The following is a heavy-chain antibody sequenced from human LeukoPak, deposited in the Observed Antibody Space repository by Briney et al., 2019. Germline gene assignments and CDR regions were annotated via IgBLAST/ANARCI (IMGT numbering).Heavy chain of an antibody. CDR3: ARSSLGTITAGPFDY. J-gene: IGHJ4*02. D-gene: IGHD5-12*01. CDR2: ISGYNGNT. Sequence: ASVKASCMASGYTFSSYGIAWVRQAPGQGLEWMGWISGYNGNTNYAQKLQGRVSMTTDTSTTTAYMELRSLTSDDTALYYCARSSLGTITAGPFDYWGQGTLVTVSS. CDR1: GYTFSSYG. V-gene: IGHV1-18*01.